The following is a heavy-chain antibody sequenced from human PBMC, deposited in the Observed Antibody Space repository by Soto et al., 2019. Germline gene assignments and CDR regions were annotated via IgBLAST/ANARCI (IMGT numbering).Heavy chain of an antibody. CDR2: ISPYSGET. CDR1: GCTFTSYG. D-gene: IGHD6-6*01. Sequence: ASVKVSCKASGCTFTSYGIVWVRQAPVRELEWMVCISPYSGETRYAEKFQDRVTLTTDTSTKTAYMDMRNLKSDDTAVYWCARGPGARSDVWGQGTIVTVSS. CDR3: ARGPGARSDV. V-gene: IGHV1-18*04. J-gene: IGHJ3*01.